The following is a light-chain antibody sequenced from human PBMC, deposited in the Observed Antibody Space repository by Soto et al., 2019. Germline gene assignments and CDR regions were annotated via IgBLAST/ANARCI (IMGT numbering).Light chain of an antibody. CDR2: DAS. J-gene: IGKJ3*01. CDR1: QDISRA. CDR3: QQSYSCPCP. Sequence: AIQLTQSPSSLSASVGDRVTITCRVSQDISRALVWYQQKPGRAPRLLIYDASTLESGVPSRFSGSGSGTAFILTLSSLQPEVFATYYCQQSYSCPCPFGPGTKVDLK. V-gene: IGKV1-13*02.